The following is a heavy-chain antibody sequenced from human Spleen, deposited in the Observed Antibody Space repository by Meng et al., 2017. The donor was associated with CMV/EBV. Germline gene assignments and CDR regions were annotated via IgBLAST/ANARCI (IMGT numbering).Heavy chain of an antibody. D-gene: IGHD1-26*01. Sequence: ASVKVSCKASGYTFTSYYMHWVRQAPGQGLEWMGIINPSGGSTSYAQKFQGRVTMTRDTSTSTVYMELSSLRSEDTAVYYCATAEGSYPPHYGMDVWGQGTTVTVSS. CDR1: GYTFTSYY. J-gene: IGHJ6*02. CDR2: INPSGGST. V-gene: IGHV1-46*01. CDR3: ATAEGSYPPHYGMDV.